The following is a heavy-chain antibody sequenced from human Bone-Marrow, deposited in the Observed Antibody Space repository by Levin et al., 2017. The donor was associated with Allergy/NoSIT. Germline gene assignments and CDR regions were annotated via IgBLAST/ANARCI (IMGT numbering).Heavy chain of an antibody. D-gene: IGHD2-21*02. Sequence: SQTLSLTCTVSGGSISSGDYYWTWVRQPPGKGLEWIGYTYYSRTTYYNPSLTSRATISVDTSENKFFLNLPSVTAADTAVYYCGRVEVSYCGGDCFTSWFDPWGQGTLVTVSS. V-gene: IGHV4-30-4*01. CDR3: GRVEVSYCGGDCFTSWFDP. J-gene: IGHJ5*02. CDR2: TYYSRTT. CDR1: GGSISSGDYY.